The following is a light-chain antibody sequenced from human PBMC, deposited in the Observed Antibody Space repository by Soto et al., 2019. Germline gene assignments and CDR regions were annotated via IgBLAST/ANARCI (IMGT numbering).Light chain of an antibody. CDR3: SSDAGSIV. V-gene: IGLV2-8*01. Sequence: QSALTQPPSASGSPGQSVTISCTGTSSDIGGHNYVSWYQQHPGKAPKLMIYEVSRRPSGVPDRFSGSKSGNTASLTVSGLQAEDEDDYYCSSDAGSIVFGGGTKLTVL. J-gene: IGLJ2*01. CDR1: SSDIGGHNY. CDR2: EVS.